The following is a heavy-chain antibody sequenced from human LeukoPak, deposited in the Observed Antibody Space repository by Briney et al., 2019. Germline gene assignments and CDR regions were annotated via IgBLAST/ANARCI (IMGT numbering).Heavy chain of an antibody. D-gene: IGHD1-1*01. CDR3: ARDWQLPSGPDVFDI. V-gene: IGHV1-18*01. CDR2: ITAYDGDT. Sequence: GASVKVSCKASGFSFPSYGMSWVRQAPGQGLEWIGWITAYDGDTNYAEKFQGRVTMATDTSTSTASMELWSLRSDDTPVYYCARDWQLPSGPDVFDIWGQGTVVTVSS. J-gene: IGHJ3*02. CDR1: GFSFPSYG.